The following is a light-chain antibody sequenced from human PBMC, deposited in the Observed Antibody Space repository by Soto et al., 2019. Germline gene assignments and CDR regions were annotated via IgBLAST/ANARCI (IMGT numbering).Light chain of an antibody. CDR1: QSVSSN. CDR2: GAA. Sequence: EIVMTQSPATLSVSPGERATLSCRASQSVSSNLAWYQQKPGQAPRLLIHGAATRAIGIPARFSGSGSGTEFTLTISSLQAEDFAVYYCQQDNNWPPITFGPGTKVDIK. V-gene: IGKV3-15*01. CDR3: QQDNNWPPIT. J-gene: IGKJ3*01.